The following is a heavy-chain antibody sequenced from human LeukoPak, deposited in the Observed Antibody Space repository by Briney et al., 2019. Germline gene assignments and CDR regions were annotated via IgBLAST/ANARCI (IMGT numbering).Heavy chain of an antibody. CDR3: ARDLYSSSWYGAFDI. Sequence: GASVKVSCKASGYTFTSYGISRVRQAPGQGLEWMGWISAYNGNTNYAQKLQGRVTMTTDTSTSTAYMELRSLRSDDTAVYYCARDLYSSSWYGAFDIWGQGTMVTVSS. D-gene: IGHD6-13*01. V-gene: IGHV1-18*01. CDR1: GYTFTSYG. CDR2: ISAYNGNT. J-gene: IGHJ3*02.